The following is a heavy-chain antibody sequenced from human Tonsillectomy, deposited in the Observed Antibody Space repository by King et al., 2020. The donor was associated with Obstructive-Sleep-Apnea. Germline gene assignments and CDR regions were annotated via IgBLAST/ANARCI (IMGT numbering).Heavy chain of an antibody. V-gene: IGHV1-2*02. D-gene: IGHD3-10*01. J-gene: IGHJ4*02. CDR2: ISPNSGAT. Sequence: QLVQSGAEVKKPGASVKVSCKASGYTFTGYYIHWVRQAPGQGLEWMGWISPNSGATKYAGKFQDRVTMTRDTSISTAYMDLSRLRSDDTAIYYCARDMSAYDSTSPAYWGQGTLVTVSS. CDR3: ARDMSAYDSTSPAY. CDR1: GYTFTGYY.